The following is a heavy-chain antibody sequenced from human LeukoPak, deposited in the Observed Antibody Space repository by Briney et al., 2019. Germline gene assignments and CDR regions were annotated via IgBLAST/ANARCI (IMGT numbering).Heavy chain of an antibody. Sequence: GGSLRLSPAPPLDSPSSYLMQSVRPAPGKGLLWVSHLNSVGRGTTYADSVKSRFTISRDSAINTLYLQMNSLRAEDTAVYFCARGGDYYQCAGAFDIWVQGTMVTV. CDR2: LNSVGRGT. CDR3: ARGGDYYQCAGAFDI. V-gene: IGHV3-74*01. CDR1: DSPSSYL. D-gene: IGHD3-10*01. J-gene: IGHJ3*02.